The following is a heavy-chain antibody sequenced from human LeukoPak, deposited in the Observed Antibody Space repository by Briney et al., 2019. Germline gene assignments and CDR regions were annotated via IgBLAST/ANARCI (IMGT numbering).Heavy chain of an antibody. CDR1: GFTFSSYG. J-gene: IGHJ4*02. CDR2: ISYDGGNK. V-gene: IGHV3-30*03. Sequence: GGSLRLSCAASGFTFSSYGMHWVRQAPGKGLEWVALISYDGGNKYYADSVKGRFTISRDNSKNKLYLQMNSLRAEDTAVYYCASQSPPLWGQGTLVTVSS. CDR3: ASQSPPL.